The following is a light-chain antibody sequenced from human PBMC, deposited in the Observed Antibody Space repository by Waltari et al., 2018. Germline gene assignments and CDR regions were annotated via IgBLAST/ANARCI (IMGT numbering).Light chain of an antibody. CDR1: QSISKY. CDR2: GAS. J-gene: IGKJ2*01. Sequence: DIQMTQSPSSLAASVGDRVTITCRASQSISKYLNWYQQKPGRAPNLLIYGASTLQSGVPSRFSGGRSGTEFTLTINTLQPEDFAVYYCHQSYTAPTYTFGQGTKLEI. CDR3: HQSYTAPTYT. V-gene: IGKV1-39*01.